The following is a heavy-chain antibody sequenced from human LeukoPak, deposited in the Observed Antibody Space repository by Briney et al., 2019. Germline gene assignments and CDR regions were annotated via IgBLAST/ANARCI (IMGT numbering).Heavy chain of an antibody. J-gene: IGHJ4*02. D-gene: IGHD3-3*01. CDR1: GYSFTSYW. CDR2: IYPGDSDT. Sequence: GESLKISCKGSGYSFTSYWIGWVRQMPGKGLEWMRIIYPGDSDTRYRPSFQGQVTISADKSISTAYLQWSSLKASDTAMYYCARRIRRNDFWSGYYPYYFDYWGQGTLVTVSS. V-gene: IGHV5-51*01. CDR3: ARRIRRNDFWSGYYPYYFDY.